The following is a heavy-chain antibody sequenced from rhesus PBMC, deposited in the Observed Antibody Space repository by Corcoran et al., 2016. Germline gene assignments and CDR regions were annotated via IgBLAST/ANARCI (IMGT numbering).Heavy chain of an antibody. CDR1: GYTFTRYY. Sequence: QVQLVQSGSEIKQPGASVKLSCKDSGYTFTRYYIPWVSPAHGQGLEWIGLISQYNANKGYAQNLQGRVTITTDTSTSTGYMELSSLRSEDTAVYYCTREHSNYHDYWGQGVLVTVSS. J-gene: IGHJ4*01. CDR2: ISQYNANK. D-gene: IGHD4-23*01. CDR3: TREHSNYHDY. V-gene: IGHV1-180*01.